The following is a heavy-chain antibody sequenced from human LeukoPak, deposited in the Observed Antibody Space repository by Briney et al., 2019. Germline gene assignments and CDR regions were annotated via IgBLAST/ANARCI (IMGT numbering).Heavy chain of an antibody. CDR2: IYYSGST. CDR3: ARVHSSGYYYYEGAFDI. V-gene: IGHV4-59*01. CDR1: GGSISSYY. Sequence: SETLSLTCTVSGGSISSYYWSWIRQPPGKGLEWIGYIYYSGSTNYNPSLKSRVTISVDTSKNQFSLKLSSVTAADTAVYYCARVHSSGYYYYEGAFDIWGQGTMVTVSS. D-gene: IGHD3-22*01. J-gene: IGHJ3*02.